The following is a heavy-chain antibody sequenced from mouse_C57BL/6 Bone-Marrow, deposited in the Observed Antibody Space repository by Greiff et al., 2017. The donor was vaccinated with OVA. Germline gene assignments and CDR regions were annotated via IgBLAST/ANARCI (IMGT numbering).Heavy chain of an antibody. D-gene: IGHD4-1*01. CDR2: IYHSDSET. CDR3: AREGGITGRHFDY. J-gene: IGHJ2*01. Sequence: QVQLQQPGAELVRPGSSVKLSCKASGYTFTSYWMDWVKQRPGQGLEWIGNIYHSDSETNYNQKFKDKATLTVDKSSSTAYMQISSLAAEDSAVYCGAREGGITGRHFDYWGQGTTLPVSS. V-gene: IGHV1-61*01. CDR1: GYTFTSYW.